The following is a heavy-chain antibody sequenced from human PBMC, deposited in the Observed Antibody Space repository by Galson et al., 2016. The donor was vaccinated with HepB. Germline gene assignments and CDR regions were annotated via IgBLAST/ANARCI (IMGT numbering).Heavy chain of an antibody. Sequence: SVKASCKASGGTFSSYAISWVRQAPGQGLEWMGGIIPIFGTANYAQKFQGRVTITANESTSTAYMELSSLRSEDTAVYYWASQIGYSYGWISGMDVWGQGTTVTVSS. D-gene: IGHD5-18*01. CDR2: IIPIFGTA. J-gene: IGHJ6*02. V-gene: IGHV1-69*13. CDR1: GGTFSSYA. CDR3: ASQIGYSYGWISGMDV.